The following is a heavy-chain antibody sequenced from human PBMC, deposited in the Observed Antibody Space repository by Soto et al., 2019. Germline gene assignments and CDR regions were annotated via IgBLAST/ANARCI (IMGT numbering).Heavy chain of an antibody. J-gene: IGHJ4*02. V-gene: IGHV3-30*18. CDR2: ISYDGSNK. D-gene: IGHD2-15*01. CDR1: GFTFSSYG. CDR3: AKVYCSGGSCYSPFDY. Sequence: GGSLRLSCAASGFTFSSYGMHWVRQAPGKGLEWVAVISYDGSNKYYADSVKGRFTISSDNSKYTLYLQMNGLRAEDTAVYYCAKVYCSGGSCYSPFDYWGQGTLVTVSS.